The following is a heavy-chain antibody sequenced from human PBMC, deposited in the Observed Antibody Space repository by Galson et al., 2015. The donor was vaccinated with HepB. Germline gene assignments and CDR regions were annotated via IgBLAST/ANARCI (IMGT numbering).Heavy chain of an antibody. V-gene: IGHV3-33*01. J-gene: IGHJ4*02. CDR3: AREQDYGDYRTSDY. CDR2: SVYGGRSE. D-gene: IGHD4-17*01. CDR1: GFTFNNHG. Sequence: SLRLSCAATGFTFNNHGMHWVRQAPGKGLGWVAVSVYGGRSEFYADSVRGRFTISRDTSKSTLSLQMNSLRAEDTAIYYCAREQDYGDYRTSDYWGQGTRVTVSS.